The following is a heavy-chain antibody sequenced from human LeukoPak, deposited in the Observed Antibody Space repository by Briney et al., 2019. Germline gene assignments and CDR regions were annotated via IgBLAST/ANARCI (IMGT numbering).Heavy chain of an antibody. V-gene: IGHV4-4*07. CDR1: GGSISSYY. J-gene: IGHJ4*02. D-gene: IGHD6-13*01. Sequence: SETLSLTCTVSGGSISSYYWSSIRQPAGKGLEWIGRIYTSGSTNYNPSLKSRVTMSVDTSKNQFSLKLSSVTAADTVVYYCARDASSSWYSFDYWGQGTLVTVSS. CDR2: IYTSGST. CDR3: ARDASSSWYSFDY.